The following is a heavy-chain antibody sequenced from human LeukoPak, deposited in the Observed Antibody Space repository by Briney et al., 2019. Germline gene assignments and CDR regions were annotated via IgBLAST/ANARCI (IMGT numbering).Heavy chain of an antibody. CDR2: IYYSGST. D-gene: IGHD5-24*01. V-gene: IGHV4-39*01. Sequence: PSETLSLTCTVSGGSISSSSYYWGWIRQPPGKGLEWIGSIYYSGSTYYNPSLKSRVTISVDTSKNQFSLKLSSVTAADTAVYYCARFPRDGYNFFDYWGQGTLVTVSS. CDR3: ARFPRDGYNFFDY. J-gene: IGHJ4*02. CDR1: GGSISSSSYY.